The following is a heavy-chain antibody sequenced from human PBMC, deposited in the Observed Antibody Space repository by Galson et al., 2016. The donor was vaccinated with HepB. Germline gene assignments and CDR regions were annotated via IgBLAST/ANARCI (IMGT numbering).Heavy chain of an antibody. CDR1: GFTFRNYG. CDR2: ISRSGDST. V-gene: IGHV3-23*01. Sequence: SLRLSCAASGFTFRNYGMTWVRQAPGKGLEVVSSISRSGDSTDYADSVKGRFTISRDNSKNTLSLQMNSLTADDTAIYYGVQGSTAPAVWCKGTTVTVSS. D-gene: IGHD2-2*01. CDR3: VQGSTAPAV. J-gene: IGHJ6*04.